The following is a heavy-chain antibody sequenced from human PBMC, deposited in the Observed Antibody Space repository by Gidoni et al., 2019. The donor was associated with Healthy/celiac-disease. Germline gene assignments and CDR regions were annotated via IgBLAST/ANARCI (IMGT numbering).Heavy chain of an antibody. J-gene: IGHJ6*02. CDR2: ISSSSSYI. CDR1: GFTFSSYS. CDR3: ARVGGSYYSYCYYGMDV. Sequence: EVQLVESGGGLVKPGGSLRLSCAASGFTFSSYSMNWVRQAPGKGLEWVSSISSSSSYIYYADSVKGRFTISRDNAKNSLYLQMNSLRAEDTAVYYCARVGGSYYSYCYYGMDVWGQGTTVTVSS. D-gene: IGHD1-26*01. V-gene: IGHV3-21*06.